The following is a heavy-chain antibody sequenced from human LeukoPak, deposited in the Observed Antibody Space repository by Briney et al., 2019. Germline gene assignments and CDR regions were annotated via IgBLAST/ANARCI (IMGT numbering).Heavy chain of an antibody. Sequence: GGSLRLSCAASGFTFSTYGMHWVRQAPGKGLEWVAVVSNDGSKSYYADSVKGRFTVSRDSSKNTVYLQMNSLRVEDTAVYYCARGGATVTWGFFDYWGQGTLVTVSS. CDR3: ARGGATVTWGFFDY. CDR1: GFTFSTYG. D-gene: IGHD4-17*01. J-gene: IGHJ4*02. V-gene: IGHV3-30*03. CDR2: VSNDGSKS.